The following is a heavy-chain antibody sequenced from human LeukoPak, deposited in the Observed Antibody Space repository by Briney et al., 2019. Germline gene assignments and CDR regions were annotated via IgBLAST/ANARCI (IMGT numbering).Heavy chain of an antibody. J-gene: IGHJ4*02. D-gene: IGHD7-27*01. CDR2: LRTKAAGGTT. Sequence: PGRSLRLSCAASGFTFFNAWMSWVRQAPGKGREWVGFLRTKAAGGTTEFAAPVKVKFSISRDDSKNTLYLQMNSLKTADTAIYYCSSHGVDWGSSFVAYWGQGTLVTVSS. CDR1: GFTFFNAW. V-gene: IGHV3-15*01. CDR3: SSHGVDWGSSFVAY.